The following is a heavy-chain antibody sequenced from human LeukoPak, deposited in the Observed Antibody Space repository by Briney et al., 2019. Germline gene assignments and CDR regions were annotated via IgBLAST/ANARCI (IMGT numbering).Heavy chain of an antibody. V-gene: IGHV4-59*12. CDR2: IFYSGST. D-gene: IGHD3-22*01. CDR1: GGSISSYY. J-gene: IGHJ4*02. CDR3: ARDPDYYDSSGYSEN. Sequence: SETLSLTCTVSGGSISSYYWSWIRQPPGKGLEWIGYIFYSGSTNYNPSLKSRVTISVDTSKNQFSLKLSSVTAADTAVYYCARDPDYYDSSGYSENWGQGTLVTVSS.